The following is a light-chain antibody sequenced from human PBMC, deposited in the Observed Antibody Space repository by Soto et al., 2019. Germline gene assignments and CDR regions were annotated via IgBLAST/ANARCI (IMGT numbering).Light chain of an antibody. Sequence: DIQMNQSPSSLSASVGDRVTITCRASQSISSYLNWYQQKPGKAPKLLIYAASSLQSGVPSRFSGSGSGTDFTLTISSLQPEDFATYYCQQSYSTLSITFGQGTRLET. V-gene: IGKV1-39*01. J-gene: IGKJ5*01. CDR1: QSISSY. CDR2: AAS. CDR3: QQSYSTLSIT.